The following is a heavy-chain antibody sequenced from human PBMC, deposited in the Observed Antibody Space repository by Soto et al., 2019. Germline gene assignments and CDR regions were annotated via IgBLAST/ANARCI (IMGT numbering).Heavy chain of an antibody. CDR2: ISSSGTFK. CDR3: ARDPPHGGTSSWDADS. J-gene: IGHJ4*02. V-gene: IGHV3-21*01. D-gene: IGHD2-15*01. CDR1: GFTFSDFS. Sequence: EVQLVESGGGLVQPGGSLRLSCVVSGFTFSDFSMNWVRQVPGKGLQWLSSISSSGTFKSYGDSVKGRFTISRDNAKNSLFLQMNNLRGEDTGLYYCARDPPHGGTSSWDADSWGQGTLVTVSS.